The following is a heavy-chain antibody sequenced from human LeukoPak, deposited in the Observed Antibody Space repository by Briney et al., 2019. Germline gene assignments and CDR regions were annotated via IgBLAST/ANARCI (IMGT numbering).Heavy chain of an antibody. Sequence: PGGSLRLSCAASGFTVSSNYMSWVRQAPGKGQEWVSVIYSGGSTYYADSVKGRFTISRDNSKNTLYLQMNSLRAEDTAVYYCAGFYGAAYFDYWGQGTLVTVSS. CDR1: GFTVSSNY. D-gene: IGHD4-17*01. CDR3: AGFYGAAYFDY. V-gene: IGHV3-66*01. J-gene: IGHJ4*02. CDR2: IYSGGST.